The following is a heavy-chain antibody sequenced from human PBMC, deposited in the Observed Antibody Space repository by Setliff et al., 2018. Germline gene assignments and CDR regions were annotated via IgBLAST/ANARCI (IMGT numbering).Heavy chain of an antibody. V-gene: IGHV3-9*01. CDR3: AKASSSWYRGIYYYYYYMDV. CDR2: ISWNSDTI. D-gene: IGHD6-13*01. Sequence: PGGSLRLSCAASGFSFDDYAMHWVRQAPGKGLEWVSGISWNSDTIGYADSVKGRFTISRDNAKKSLYLQMNSLRAEDTAVYYCAKASSSWYRGIYYYYYYMDVWGKGTTVTVSS. CDR1: GFSFDDYA. J-gene: IGHJ6*03.